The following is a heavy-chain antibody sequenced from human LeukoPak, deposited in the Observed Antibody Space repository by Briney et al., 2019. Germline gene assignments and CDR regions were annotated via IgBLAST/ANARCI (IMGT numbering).Heavy chain of an antibody. CDR1: GFTFISDW. Sequence: GRSLRLSCAASGFTFISDWMSWVRHAPGKGLEWVANIKQDGSEKYYVDSVKGRFTISRDNAKNPLYLLMNSRRGEDTAVYYCARGRTPYCGGDCYSYYYYMDVWGKGTTVTVSS. V-gene: IGHV3-7*01. J-gene: IGHJ6*03. CDR2: IKQDGSEK. D-gene: IGHD2-21*01. CDR3: ARGRTPYCGGDCYSYYYYMDV.